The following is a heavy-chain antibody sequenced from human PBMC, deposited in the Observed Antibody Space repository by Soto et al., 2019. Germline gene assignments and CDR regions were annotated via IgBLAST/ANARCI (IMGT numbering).Heavy chain of an antibody. J-gene: IGHJ3*02. Sequence: QVHLVESGGGVVQPGRSLRLSCAASGFSFSSYDMHWVRQAPGKGLEWVAMISYDGSVKYFSDSVKGRLTISRDNSKNTVSLEMNSLRTKDTAAYYCAKGVPSPTQHAFDIWGQGTMVTVSS. CDR1: GFSFSSYD. CDR2: ISYDGSVK. V-gene: IGHV3-30*18. CDR3: AKGVPSPTQHAFDI.